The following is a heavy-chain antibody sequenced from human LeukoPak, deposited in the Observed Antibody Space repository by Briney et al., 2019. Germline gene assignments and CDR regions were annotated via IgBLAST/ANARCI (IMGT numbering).Heavy chain of an antibody. V-gene: IGHV3-66*01. CDR2: IYSGGDT. J-gene: IGHJ5*02. CDR3: ARDPPAVRTNTYA. CDR1: GFTLSNNY. Sequence: GGSLRLSCGASGFTLSNNYMNWVRQAPGKGLEWVSLIYSGGDTHYADSVKGRFTISRDSSKNTLYLQMNSLRGEDTAVYYCARDPPAVRTNTYAWGQGTLVTVSS. D-gene: IGHD4/OR15-4a*01.